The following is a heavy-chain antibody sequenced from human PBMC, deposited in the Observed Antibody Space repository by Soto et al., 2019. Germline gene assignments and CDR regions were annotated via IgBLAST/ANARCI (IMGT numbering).Heavy chain of an antibody. V-gene: IGHV1-18*04. CDR3: ARDPPITGRLWGTPLMAV. CDR1: GYSFTSYG. D-gene: IGHD1-20*01. J-gene: IGHJ6*02. Sequence: ASVKVSCKASGYSFTSYGISWVRQAPGQGLEWMGWISAYNGNTNYEQKFQGRVAMTTDTSTNTAYLELRTLRSDDAAVYYCARDPPITGRLWGTPLMAVWGQGTTVTVSS. CDR2: ISAYNGNT.